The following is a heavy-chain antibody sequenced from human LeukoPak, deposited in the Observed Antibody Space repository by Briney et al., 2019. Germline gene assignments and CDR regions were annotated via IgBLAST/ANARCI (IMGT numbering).Heavy chain of an antibody. CDR2: IYPDGTNK. CDR3: AKDWSGNYNWSDP. V-gene: IGHV3-30*02. D-gene: IGHD3-3*01. J-gene: IGHJ5*02. CDR1: GFTFSSYG. Sequence: GGSLRLSCAASGFTFSSYGMHWVRQAPGKGLEWVACIYPDGTNKDYADSVKGRFIVSRDNSKNTLYVQMNSLRAEDTAIYYCAKDWSGNYNWSDPWGQGTLVTVSS.